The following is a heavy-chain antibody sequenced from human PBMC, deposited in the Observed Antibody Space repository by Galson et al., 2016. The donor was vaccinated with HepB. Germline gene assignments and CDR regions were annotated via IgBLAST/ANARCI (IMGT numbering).Heavy chain of an antibody. CDR3: ARASHYSFDF. J-gene: IGHJ4*02. V-gene: IGHV3-11*01. CDR1: GFTFSDSY. Sequence: SLRLSCAASGFTFSDSYMSWIRQAPGKGLEWVSYIASSVGTIYYADSVKGRFTISRDNAKNSLYLQMNSLRAEDTAVYYCARASHYSFDFWGQGTLVAVSS. CDR2: IASSVGTI.